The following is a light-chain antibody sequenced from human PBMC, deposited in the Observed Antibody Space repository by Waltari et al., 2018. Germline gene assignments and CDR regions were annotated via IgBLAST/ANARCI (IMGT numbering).Light chain of an antibody. CDR2: WAS. Sequence: DIVLTQSPESLPVSLGERATITCKSSLSLLYSCDNNNYLAWYQQRPGQPPKLLFYWASNRDSAVPVRFSASGSDSDFTLTILRLQAEDVVVYHCQKHFSGVSFGGGTKLAI. J-gene: IGKJ4*01. CDR3: QKHFSGVS. CDR1: LSLLYSCDNNNY. V-gene: IGKV4-1*01.